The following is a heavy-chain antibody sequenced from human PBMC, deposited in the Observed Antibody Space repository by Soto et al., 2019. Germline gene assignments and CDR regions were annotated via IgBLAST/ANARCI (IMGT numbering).Heavy chain of an antibody. J-gene: IGHJ4*02. Sequence: QMQLVQSGAEVKKPGSSVKVSCKASGGTLSSFINYPINWVRQAPGQGLEWMGGIVPNVGTVNYAQKFQGRVTITADKSTGTAYMELSSLRSEHTALYYCATRDTSGFLRYFDNWGQGTLVTVSS. CDR3: ATRDTSGFLRYFDN. V-gene: IGHV1-69*06. CDR1: GGTLSSFINYP. D-gene: IGHD3-3*01. CDR2: IVPNVGTV.